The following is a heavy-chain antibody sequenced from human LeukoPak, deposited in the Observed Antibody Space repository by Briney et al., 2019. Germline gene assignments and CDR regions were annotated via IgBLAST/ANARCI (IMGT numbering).Heavy chain of an antibody. J-gene: IGHJ4*02. CDR1: GFTLSTAS. V-gene: IGHV3-48*01. CDR3: GKDFDSSGLDY. D-gene: IGHD3-22*01. Sequence: GGSLRLSCAASGFTLSTASMNWVRQAPGKGREWVSYISSSSSTIYYAESVKGRFTISRDNSKNTLYLQMNSLRAEDTAVYYCGKDFDSSGLDYWRQGTLVTVSS. CDR2: ISSSSSTI.